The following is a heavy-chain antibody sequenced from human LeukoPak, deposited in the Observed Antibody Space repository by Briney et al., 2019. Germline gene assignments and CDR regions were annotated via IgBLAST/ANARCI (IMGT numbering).Heavy chain of an antibody. Sequence: SETLSLTCTVSGGSISSYHWSWIRQPPGKGLEWIGYIYYSGSTNYNPSLKSRVTISVDTSKNQFSLKLSSVTAADTAVYYCARLAYDSSGYHFYDYWGQGTLVTVSS. CDR2: IYYSGST. CDR3: ARLAYDSSGYHFYDY. J-gene: IGHJ4*02. D-gene: IGHD3-22*01. CDR1: GGSISSYH. V-gene: IGHV4-59*08.